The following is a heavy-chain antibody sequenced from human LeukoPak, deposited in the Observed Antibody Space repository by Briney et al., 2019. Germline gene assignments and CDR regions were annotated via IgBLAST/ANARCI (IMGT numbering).Heavy chain of an antibody. D-gene: IGHD2-2*01. J-gene: IGHJ3*02. CDR3: ARPKLDCSSTSCSDDACDI. CDR2: IYPGDSDT. Sequence: NRGESLKISCKGSGYSFTSYWIGWVRQMPGKGLEWMGIIYPGDSDTRYSPSVQGQVTISADKSISTAYLQWSSLKASDTAMYYCARPKLDCSSTSCSDDACDIWGQGTMVTVSS. CDR1: GYSFTSYW. V-gene: IGHV5-51*01.